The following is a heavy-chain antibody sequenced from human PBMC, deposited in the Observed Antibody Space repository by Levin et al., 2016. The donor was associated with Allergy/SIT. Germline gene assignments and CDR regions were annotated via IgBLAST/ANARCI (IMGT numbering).Heavy chain of an antibody. CDR3: AHSHLKVGTTDTFDI. Sequence: WIRQPPGKALEWLALIYWDDDKRYNPSLSYRLTVTKDSSKNQVDLTLTNVDPVDTATYYCAHSHLKVGTTDTFDIWGQGTMVTVSS. J-gene: IGHJ3*02. D-gene: IGHD1-26*01. V-gene: IGHV2-5*02. CDR2: IYWDDDK.